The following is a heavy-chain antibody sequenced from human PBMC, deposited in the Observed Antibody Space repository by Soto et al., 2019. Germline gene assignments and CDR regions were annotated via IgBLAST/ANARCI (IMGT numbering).Heavy chain of an antibody. D-gene: IGHD3-16*01. CDR3: ARGRDPNGGFDY. V-gene: IGHV4-34*01. Sequence: LSLTCAVYGGSFSGYYWSWIRQPPGEGLEWIGEINHSGSTNYNPSLKSRVTISVDTSKNQFSLKLSSVTAADTAVYYCARGRDPNGGFDYWGQGTLVTVSS. CDR2: INHSGST. J-gene: IGHJ4*02. CDR1: GGSFSGYY.